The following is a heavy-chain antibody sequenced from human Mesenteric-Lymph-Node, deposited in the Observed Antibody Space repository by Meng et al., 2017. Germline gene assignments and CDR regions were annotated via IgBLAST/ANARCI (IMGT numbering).Heavy chain of an antibody. CDR2: ISSSSSYI. Sequence: GGSLRLSCAASGFTFSSYSMNWVRQAPGKGLEWVSSISSSSSYIYYADSVKGRFTISRDNAKNSLYLQMNSLRAEDTAVYYCARVNEITMVRGAIGPYFDYWGQGTLVTVSS. J-gene: IGHJ4*02. V-gene: IGHV3-21*01. CDR3: ARVNEITMVRGAIGPYFDY. D-gene: IGHD3-10*01. CDR1: GFTFSSYS.